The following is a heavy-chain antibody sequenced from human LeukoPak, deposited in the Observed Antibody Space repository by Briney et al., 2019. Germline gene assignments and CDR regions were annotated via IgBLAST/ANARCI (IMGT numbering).Heavy chain of an antibody. Sequence: PGGSLRLSCAASGFTFSSYAMNWVRQAPGKGLEWVSAISGSGGSTYYADSVKGRFTISRDNSKNTLYLQMNSLRAEDTAVYYCARGIGKWVPEQQLVPDYFDYWGQGTLVTVSS. V-gene: IGHV3-23*01. CDR2: ISGSGGST. D-gene: IGHD6-13*01. CDR3: ARGIGKWVPEQQLVPDYFDY. CDR1: GFTFSSYA. J-gene: IGHJ4*02.